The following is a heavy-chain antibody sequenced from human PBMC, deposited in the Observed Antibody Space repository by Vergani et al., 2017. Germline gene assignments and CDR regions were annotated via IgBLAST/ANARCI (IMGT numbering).Heavy chain of an antibody. V-gene: IGHV3-23*04. Sequence: EVQLVESGGGLVQPGGSLRLSCAASGFTFSSYAMSWVRQAPGKGLEWVSAISGSGGSTYYADSVKGRFTISRDNSKNTLYLQMHSLIAEDTAVYYCARVQITFGGVIVNSPFYWGQGTLVTVSS. CDR2: ISGSGGST. CDR1: GFTFSSYA. D-gene: IGHD3-16*02. J-gene: IGHJ4*02. CDR3: ARVQITFGGVIVNSPFY.